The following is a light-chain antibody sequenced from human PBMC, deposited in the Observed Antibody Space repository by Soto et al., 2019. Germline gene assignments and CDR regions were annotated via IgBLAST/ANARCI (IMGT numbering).Light chain of an antibody. CDR3: AAWDDSLSGVL. J-gene: IGLJ2*01. CDR1: SSNIGSNY. CDR2: RNN. Sequence: QSVLTQPPSASGTPGQRVTISCSGSSSNIGSNYVYWYQQLTGTAPKLLIYRNNQRPSGVPDRFSGSKSGTSASLAISGLRSEYEADYYCAAWDDSLSGVLFGGVTKLTVL. V-gene: IGLV1-47*01.